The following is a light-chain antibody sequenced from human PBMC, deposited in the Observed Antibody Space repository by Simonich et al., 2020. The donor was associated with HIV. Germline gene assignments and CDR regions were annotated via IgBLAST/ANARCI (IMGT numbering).Light chain of an antibody. Sequence: EIVMTQSPATLSVSPGERATLSCRSSQRVNSNVAWYQQKPGQAPRLLIYGASTRATDIPARFSGSGSGTEFTLTISSLQSEDFAVYYCQQYNNWPPWTFGQGTKVEIK. J-gene: IGKJ1*01. CDR1: QRVNSN. V-gene: IGKV3-15*01. CDR3: QQYNNWPPWT. CDR2: GAS.